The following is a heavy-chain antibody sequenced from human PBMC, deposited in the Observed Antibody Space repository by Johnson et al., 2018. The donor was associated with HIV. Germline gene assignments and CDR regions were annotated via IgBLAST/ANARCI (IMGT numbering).Heavy chain of an antibody. CDR3: ARDAPRRIAVADPKDGHDAFDI. CDR1: GFTFSSYA. J-gene: IGHJ3*02. D-gene: IGHD6-19*01. CDR2: IYSGGNR. Sequence: QVQLVESGGGVVQPGRSLRLSCAASGFTFSSYAMHWVRQAQGKGLEWVSTIYSGGNRYYADYVKGRFTVSRDNSENTLYLQMNSLRAEDTAVYYCARDAPRRIAVADPKDGHDAFDIWGQGTMVTVSS. V-gene: IGHV3-NL1*01.